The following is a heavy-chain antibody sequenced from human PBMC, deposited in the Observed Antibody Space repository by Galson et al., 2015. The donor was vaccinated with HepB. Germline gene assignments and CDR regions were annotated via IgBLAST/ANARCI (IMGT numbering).Heavy chain of an antibody. J-gene: IGHJ3*02. CDR1: GGSISSSSYY. CDR3: ARPYCSSTSCYIGAFDI. CDR2: IYYSGST. V-gene: IGHV4-39*01. D-gene: IGHD2-2*02. Sequence: ETLSLTCTVSGGSISSSSYYWGWIRQPPGKGLEWIGSIYYSGSTYYNPSLKSRVTISVDTSKNQFSLKLSSVTAADTAVYYCARPYCSSTSCYIGAFDIWGQGTMVTVSP.